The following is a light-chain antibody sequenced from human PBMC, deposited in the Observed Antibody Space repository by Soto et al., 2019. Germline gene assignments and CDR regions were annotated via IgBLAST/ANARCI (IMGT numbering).Light chain of an antibody. J-gene: IGKJ5*01. Sequence: DIQMTQSPSSLSAFVGDIVTITCRVSQSISSYLNWYQQKPGKAPKLLIYAASSLQSGAPSRFSGSGSGTDFTLTISSLQPEDFATYYCQQSYSTPPTFGQGTRLEIK. CDR3: QQSYSTPPT. V-gene: IGKV1-39*01. CDR2: AAS. CDR1: QSISSY.